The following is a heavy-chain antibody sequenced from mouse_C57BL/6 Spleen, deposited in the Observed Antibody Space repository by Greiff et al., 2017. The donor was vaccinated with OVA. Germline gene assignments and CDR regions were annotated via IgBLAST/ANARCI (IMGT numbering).Heavy chain of an antibody. Sequence: EVKLMESGGGLVQPGGSMKLSCVASGFTFSNYWMNWVRQSPEKGLEWVAQIRLKSDNYATHYAESVKGRFTISRDDSKSSVYLQMNNLRAEDTGIYYCTGPSRYGSSPWFAYWGQGTLVTVSA. J-gene: IGHJ3*01. CDR2: IRLKSDNYAT. V-gene: IGHV6-3*01. CDR3: TGPSRYGSSPWFAY. D-gene: IGHD1-1*01. CDR1: GFTFSNYW.